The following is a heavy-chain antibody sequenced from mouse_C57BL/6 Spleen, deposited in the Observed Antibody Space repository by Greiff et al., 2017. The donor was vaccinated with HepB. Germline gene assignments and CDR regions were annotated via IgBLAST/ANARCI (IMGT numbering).Heavy chain of an antibody. CDR2: INPNNGGT. D-gene: IGHD1-1*01. CDR3: ARSYYGSSPFY. Sequence: EVKLMESGPELVKPGASVKMSCKASGYTFTDYNMHWVKQSHGKSLEWIGYINPNNGGTSYNQKFKGKATLTVNKSSSTAYMELRSLTSEDSAVYYCARSYYGSSPFYWGQGTSVTVSS. CDR1: GYTFTDYN. V-gene: IGHV1-22*01. J-gene: IGHJ4*01.